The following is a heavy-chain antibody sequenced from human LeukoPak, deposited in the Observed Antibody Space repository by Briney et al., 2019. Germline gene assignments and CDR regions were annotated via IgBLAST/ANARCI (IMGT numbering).Heavy chain of an antibody. V-gene: IGHV3-48*04. CDR2: ISSSSSTI. D-gene: IGHD3-10*01. Sequence: GGSLRLSCAASGFTFSSYSMNWVRQAPRKGLEWVSYISSSSSTIYYADSVKGRFTISRDNAKNSLYLQMNSLRAEDTAVYYCASSGLLWFGELSTLDYWGQGTLVTVSS. CDR3: ASSGLLWFGELSTLDY. J-gene: IGHJ4*02. CDR1: GFTFSSYS.